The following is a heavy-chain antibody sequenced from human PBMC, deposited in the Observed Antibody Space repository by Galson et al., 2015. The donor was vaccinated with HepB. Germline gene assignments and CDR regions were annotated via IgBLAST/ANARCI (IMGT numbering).Heavy chain of an antibody. CDR1: GFTFSSYS. CDR2: ISSSSSYI. V-gene: IGHV3-21*01. Sequence: SLRLSCAASGFTFSSYSMNWVRQAPGKGLEWVSSISSSSSYIYYADSVKGRFTISRDNAKNSLYLQMNSLRAEDTAVYYCARDRIVGATTIDYWGQGTLVTVSS. D-gene: IGHD1-26*01. J-gene: IGHJ4*02. CDR3: ARDRIVGATTIDY.